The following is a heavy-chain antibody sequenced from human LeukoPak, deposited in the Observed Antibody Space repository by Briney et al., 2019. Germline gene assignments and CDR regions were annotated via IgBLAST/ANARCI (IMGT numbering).Heavy chain of an antibody. CDR2: IYYSGST. CDR3: ARLLRVGYCSTTTCNWFDP. CDR1: GGSISSTSYY. D-gene: IGHD2-2*03. Sequence: PSETLSLTCVVSGGSISSTSYYWGWIRQPPGKGLEWIVSIYYSGSTYYSPSLKSRLTISVDTSKNQFSLKLSSVTAADTAVYYCARLLRVGYCSTTTCNWFDPWGQGTLVTVSS. J-gene: IGHJ5*02. V-gene: IGHV4-39*07.